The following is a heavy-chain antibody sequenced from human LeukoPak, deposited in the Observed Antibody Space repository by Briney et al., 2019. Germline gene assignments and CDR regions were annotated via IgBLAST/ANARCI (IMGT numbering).Heavy chain of an antibody. CDR1: GFTFSSYS. Sequence: SGGSLRLSWAASGFTFSSYSMNWVRKAPGKGLEWVSSIGSSSYIYYADSVKGRFTISRDNAKNSLYLQMNSLRAEDTAVYYCARDRRIAARPFDYWGQGTLVTVSS. CDR2: IGSSSYI. V-gene: IGHV3-21*01. CDR3: ARDRRIAARPFDY. J-gene: IGHJ4*02. D-gene: IGHD6-6*01.